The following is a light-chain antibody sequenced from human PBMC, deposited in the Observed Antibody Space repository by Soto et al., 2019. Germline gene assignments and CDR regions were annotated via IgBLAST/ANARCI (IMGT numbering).Light chain of an antibody. CDR2: DAS. J-gene: IGKJ4*01. Sequence: EVALTQSPGTLSLSPGARATLSCRASQTIANNYLTWYQQKPGQAPRVLIYDASTRATGIPDRFGGSGSGTDFTLTISRLEPEDFAVYYCQQHSNWPLTFGGGTKVDIK. V-gene: IGKV3D-20*02. CDR3: QQHSNWPLT. CDR1: QTIANNY.